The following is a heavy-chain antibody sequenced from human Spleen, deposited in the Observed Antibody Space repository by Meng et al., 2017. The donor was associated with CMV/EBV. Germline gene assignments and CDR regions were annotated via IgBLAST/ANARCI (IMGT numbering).Heavy chain of an antibody. Sequence: GESLKISCAASGFTFSSYEMNWVRQAPGKGLEWVSYISSSGNIKYYADSVKGRFIISRDNSRNFLYQQMNSLRPEDMAVYYCAKEGCCSSTDSYWINYYYYGMDVWGQGTTVTVSS. J-gene: IGHJ6*02. V-gene: IGHV3-48*03. CDR1: GFTFSSYE. D-gene: IGHD2-2*01. CDR3: AKEGCCSSTDSYWINYYYYGMDV. CDR2: ISSSGNIK.